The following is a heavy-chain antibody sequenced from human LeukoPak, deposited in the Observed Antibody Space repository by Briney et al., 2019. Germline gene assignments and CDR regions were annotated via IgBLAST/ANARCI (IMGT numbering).Heavy chain of an antibody. J-gene: IGHJ6*03. CDR1: GFTFSSYW. Sequence: GGSLRLSCAASGFTFSSYWMHWVRQAPGKGLLWVSRINADGSITSYADSVKGRFTISRDNAKNTLHLQMNSLRAEDTAVYYCARGWADMDVWGKGTTVTVSS. CDR2: INADGSIT. V-gene: IGHV3-74*01. CDR3: ARGWADMDV. D-gene: IGHD1-26*01.